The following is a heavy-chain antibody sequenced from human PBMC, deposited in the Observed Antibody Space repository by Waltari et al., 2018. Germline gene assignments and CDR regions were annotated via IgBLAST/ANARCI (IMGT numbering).Heavy chain of an antibody. D-gene: IGHD3-16*01. CDR2: IYHSGST. J-gene: IGHJ3*02. V-gene: IGHV4-38-2*01. CDR3: AQTRTFGGPNAFDI. Sequence: QVQLQESGPGPVKPSETLSLPCAVSGYSISRGYYRGWIRQPPGKGLEWIGSIYHSGSTYYNPSLKSRVTISVDTSKNQFSLKLSSVTAADTAVYYCAQTRTFGGPNAFDIWGQGTMVTVSS. CDR1: GYSISRGYY.